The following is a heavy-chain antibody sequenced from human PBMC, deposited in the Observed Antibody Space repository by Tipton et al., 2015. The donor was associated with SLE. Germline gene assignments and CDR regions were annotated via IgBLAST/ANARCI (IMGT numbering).Heavy chain of an antibody. J-gene: IGHJ5*02. Sequence: GSLRLSCAASGFTVRDYELNWVRQAPGKGLEWVSYMGSSGGKIYYADSVKGRFTVSRDDAKNSLYLQMDSLRVEDAALYYCARNVHYNFWGVIDTWGQGTLVIVSS. CDR3: ARNVHYNFWGVIDT. V-gene: IGHV3-48*03. CDR1: GFTVRDYE. D-gene: IGHD3-3*01. CDR2: MGSSGGKI.